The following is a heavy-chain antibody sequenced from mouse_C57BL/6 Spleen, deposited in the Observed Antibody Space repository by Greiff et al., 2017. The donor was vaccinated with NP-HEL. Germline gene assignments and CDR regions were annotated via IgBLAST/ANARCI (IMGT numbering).Heavy chain of an antibody. CDR1: GFTFSSYA. CDR3: AREGDYGLYFDY. Sequence: EVHLVESGGGLVKPGGSLKLSCAASGFTFSSYAMSWVRQTPEKRLEWVATISDGGSYTYYPDNVKGRFTISRDNAKNNLYLQMSHLKSEDTAMYYCAREGDYGLYFDYWGQGTTLTVSS. J-gene: IGHJ2*01. D-gene: IGHD1-1*02. V-gene: IGHV5-4*01. CDR2: ISDGGSYT.